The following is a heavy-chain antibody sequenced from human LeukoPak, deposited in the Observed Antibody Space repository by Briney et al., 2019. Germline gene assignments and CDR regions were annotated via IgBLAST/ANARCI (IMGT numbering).Heavy chain of an antibody. J-gene: IGHJ4*02. Sequence: ASVKVSCKASGNTFTTYDLNWVRQAPGQGLEWMGWISAYNGNTKYAQKFQGRVTMTEDTSTDTAYMELSSLRSEDTAVYYCATDRFDTAMGRDYWGQGTLVTVSS. V-gene: IGHV1-18*01. CDR1: GNTFTTYD. D-gene: IGHD5-18*01. CDR3: ATDRFDTAMGRDY. CDR2: ISAYNGNT.